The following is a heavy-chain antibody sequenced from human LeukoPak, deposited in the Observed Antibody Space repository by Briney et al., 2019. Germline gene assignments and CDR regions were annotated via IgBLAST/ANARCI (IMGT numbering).Heavy chain of an antibody. J-gene: IGHJ4*02. CDR3: ARRAGELDY. V-gene: IGHV4-34*01. CDR1: GGSFSGYY. CDR2: INHSGSA. Sequence: SETLSLTCAVYGGSFSGYYWSWIRQPPGKGLEWIGEINHSGSANYNPSLKSRVTISVDTSKNQFSLKLSSVTAADTAVYYCARRAGELDYWGQGTLVTVSS.